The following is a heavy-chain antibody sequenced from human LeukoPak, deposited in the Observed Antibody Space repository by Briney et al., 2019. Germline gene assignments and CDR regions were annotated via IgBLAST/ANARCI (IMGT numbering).Heavy chain of an antibody. V-gene: IGHV4-59*01. J-gene: IGHJ6*03. CDR2: NYYSGST. D-gene: IGHD5-12*01. CDR3: ARMNSGYDKGTDYYYYYYMDV. CDR1: GGSISSYY. Sequence: PSETLSLTCTVSGGSISSYYWSCIRQPPGKGLEWIGYNYYSGSTNYNPSLKSRVTISVDTSKNQFSLKLSSVTAADTAVYYCARMNSGYDKGTDYYYYYYMDVWGKGTTVTVSS.